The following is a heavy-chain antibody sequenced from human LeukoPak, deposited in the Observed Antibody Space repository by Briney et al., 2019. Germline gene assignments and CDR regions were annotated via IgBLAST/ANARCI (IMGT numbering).Heavy chain of an antibody. CDR1: GYRFTAFY. D-gene: IGHD6-19*01. CDR2: INPNSGGT. V-gene: IGHV1-2*02. CDR3: ARYTTGWYSY. Sequence: ASVKVSCKASGYRFTAFYMHWVRQAPGQGLEWMGWINPNSGGTSYAQNLQGRVTMTRDTSITTAYMELSGLTSDDTAVYFCARYTTGWYSYWGQGTLVTVSS. J-gene: IGHJ4*02.